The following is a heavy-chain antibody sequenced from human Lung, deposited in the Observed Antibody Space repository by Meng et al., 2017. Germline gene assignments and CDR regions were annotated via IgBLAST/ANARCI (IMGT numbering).Heavy chain of an antibody. J-gene: IGHJ4*02. CDR1: GGSISSANW. D-gene: IGHD2-21*01. V-gene: IGHV4-4*02. CDR3: TKNDFYCLGY. Sequence: QVQLRGAGPGLVEPSGTLSLTVAVSGGSISSANWWSWVRQPPGKGLEWIGEIYHSGSTNYNPSLKSRITISVDKPKNQFSLTLSSVTAADTAVYYCTKNDFYCLGYWGQGTLVTVSS. CDR2: IYHSGST.